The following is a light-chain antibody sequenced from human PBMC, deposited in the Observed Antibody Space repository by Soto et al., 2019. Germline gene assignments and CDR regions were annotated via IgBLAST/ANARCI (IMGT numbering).Light chain of an antibody. Sequence: DINMTQSPSSLSASVGDRVTITCRASQSMSSYLKWYQQKPGKAPKLLIYAASSLQSGVPARFSGSGYGTDFTLTISSLQPEDFAIYYCQQSYSTPLTFGHGTKVDIK. V-gene: IGKV1-39*01. CDR1: QSMSSY. CDR3: QQSYSTPLT. J-gene: IGKJ3*01. CDR2: AAS.